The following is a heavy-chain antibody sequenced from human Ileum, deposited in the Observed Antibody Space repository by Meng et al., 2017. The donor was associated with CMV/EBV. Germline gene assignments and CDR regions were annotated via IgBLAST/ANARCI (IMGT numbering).Heavy chain of an antibody. CDR3: AKVPSIPNSSGYYYAKFYYGMDV. CDR1: GFTFSTYA. J-gene: IGHJ6*02. V-gene: IGHV3-23*01. CDR2: ISNSGGST. Sequence: GGSLRLSCAASGFTFSTYAMNWVRQAPGKGLEWASGISNSGGSTYYADSVKGRFTISRDNSKKTLHLQINSLRAEDTAVYFCAKVPSIPNSSGYYYAKFYYGMDVWGQGTTVTVSS. D-gene: IGHD3-22*01.